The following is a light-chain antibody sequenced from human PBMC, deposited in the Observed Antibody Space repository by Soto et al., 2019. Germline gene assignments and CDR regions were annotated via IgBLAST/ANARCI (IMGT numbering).Light chain of an antibody. J-gene: IGKJ5*01. Sequence: EIGMTQSPATLSVSPGERAALSWGASQSVSSNLDWYQLNTGQAPRLLIYGASSRTTGIPERLSGSGYGTDLTLTISRLEHEDFAVYHCQQYGSSPVTFGQGTRLEIK. CDR1: QSVSSN. CDR2: GAS. V-gene: IGKV3-20*01. CDR3: QQYGSSPVT.